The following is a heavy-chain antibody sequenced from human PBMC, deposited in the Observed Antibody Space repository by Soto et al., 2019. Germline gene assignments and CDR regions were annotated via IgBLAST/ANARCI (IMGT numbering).Heavy chain of an antibody. J-gene: IGHJ6*03. CDR2: ISAYNGNT. D-gene: IGHD3-3*01. V-gene: IGHV1-18*01. Sequence: ASVKVSCKASGYTFTSYGISWVRQAPGQGLEWMGWISAYNGNTNYAQKLQGRVTMTTDTSTSTAYMELRSLRSDDTAVYYCARAPCTVFGVVICYYYYMDVWGKGTTVTVSS. CDR1: GYTFTSYG. CDR3: ARAPCTVFGVVICYYYYMDV.